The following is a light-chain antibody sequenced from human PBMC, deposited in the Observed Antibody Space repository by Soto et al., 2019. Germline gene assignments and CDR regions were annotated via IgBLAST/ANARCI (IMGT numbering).Light chain of an antibody. CDR3: CSYAGSYTLV. Sequence: QSVLTQPPSASGTPGQRVTISCSGRSSNIGINSVTWYQQLPGTAPKLLIYSNNQRPSGVPDRFSGSKSGTSGSLAISGLQSGDEADYYCCSYAGSYTLVFGGGTKLTVL. CDR1: SSNIGINS. V-gene: IGLV1-44*01. CDR2: SNN. J-gene: IGLJ3*02.